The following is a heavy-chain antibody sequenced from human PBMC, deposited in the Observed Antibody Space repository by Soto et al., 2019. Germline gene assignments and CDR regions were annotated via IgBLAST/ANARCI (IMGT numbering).Heavy chain of an antibody. CDR1: GYTFIRYG. Sequence: QVQLVQSASEVMKPGASVKVSCKASGYTFIRYGITWVRQAPGQRLEWMGWISPYNDQTIYAQKLQGRFTMTADTSTRTVYMQLRSLKSDDTAVYYCARGGYYDNVWGKLSHYGLDVWGQGTSVTVSS. D-gene: IGHD3-16*01. V-gene: IGHV1-18*01. J-gene: IGHJ6*02. CDR3: ARGGYYDNVWGKLSHYGLDV. CDR2: ISPYNDQT.